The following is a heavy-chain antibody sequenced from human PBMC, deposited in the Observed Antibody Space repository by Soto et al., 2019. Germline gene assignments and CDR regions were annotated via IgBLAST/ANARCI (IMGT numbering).Heavy chain of an antibody. D-gene: IGHD3-9*01. V-gene: IGHV4-34*01. Sequence: SETLSLTCAVYGGSFSGYYWSWIRQPPGKGLEWIGEINHSASTNYNPSLKSRVTISVDTSKNQFSLKLSSVTAADTAVYYCARGVLRYFDWLLPNRYLDYWGQRTLVTVSA. J-gene: IGHJ4*02. CDR1: GGSFSGYY. CDR2: INHSAST. CDR3: ARGVLRYFDWLLPNRYLDY.